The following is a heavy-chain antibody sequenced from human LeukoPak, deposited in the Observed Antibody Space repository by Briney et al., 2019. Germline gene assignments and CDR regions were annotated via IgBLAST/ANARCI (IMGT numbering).Heavy chain of an antibody. CDR2: INPNSGGT. Sequence: GASVKVSCKASGYTFTGYYMHWVRQAPGQGLEWMGWINPNSGGTNYAQKLQGRVTMTTDTSTSTAYMELRSLRSDDTAVYYCARDYSYYDILTGYSRGDYWGQGTLVTVSS. CDR3: ARDYSYYDILTGYSRGDY. D-gene: IGHD3-9*01. J-gene: IGHJ4*02. CDR1: GYTFTGYY. V-gene: IGHV1-2*02.